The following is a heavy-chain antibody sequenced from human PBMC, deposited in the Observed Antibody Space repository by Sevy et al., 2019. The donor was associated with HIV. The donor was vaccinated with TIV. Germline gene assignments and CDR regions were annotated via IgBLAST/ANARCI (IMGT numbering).Heavy chain of an antibody. CDR3: ARRVADYGSGSYLGAPGY. V-gene: IGHV3-30-3*01. CDR1: GFTFSNYA. J-gene: IGHJ4*02. CDR2: ISYDGSTK. Sequence: GESLKISCAASGFTFSNYAMHWVRQSPGQGLEWVAVISYDGSTKYYADSVKGRFTLSRDNSKNTVYLQMNSLRPEDTAVYYCARRVADYGSGSYLGAPGYWGQGTLVTVSS. D-gene: IGHD3-10*01.